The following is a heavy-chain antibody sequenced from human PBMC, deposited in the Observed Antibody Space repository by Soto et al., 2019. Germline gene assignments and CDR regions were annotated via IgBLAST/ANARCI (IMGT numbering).Heavy chain of an antibody. CDR1: GASIIGDGYY. CDR2: IHYSGGSTYSP. V-gene: IGHV4-31*03. D-gene: IGHD3-9*01. CDR3: ARVPTYYQDGICYQPFHP. Sequence: SETLSLTCTVSGASIIGDGYYWTLIRQHPGKGLEWLGYIHYSGGSTYSPSYNPSLKSRIAISVDISKSLFSLKLTSVSAADTAVYYCARVPTYYQDGICYQPFHPWGQGTLVTVSS. J-gene: IGHJ5*02.